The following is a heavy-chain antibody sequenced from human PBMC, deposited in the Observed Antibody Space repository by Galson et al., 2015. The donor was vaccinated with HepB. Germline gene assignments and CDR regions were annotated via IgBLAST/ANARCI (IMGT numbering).Heavy chain of an antibody. CDR1: GFTFSRSA. Sequence: SLRLSCAASGFTFSRSAMHWVRQAPGKGLEWVAVISYDGSDKYYAESVKGRFTISRDNSKNTLYLQMNSLRAEDTAVYYCARDGPNYDLDYWGQGTLVTVSS. CDR3: ARDGPNYDLDY. CDR2: ISYDGSDK. V-gene: IGHV3-30-3*01. J-gene: IGHJ4*02. D-gene: IGHD3-3*01.